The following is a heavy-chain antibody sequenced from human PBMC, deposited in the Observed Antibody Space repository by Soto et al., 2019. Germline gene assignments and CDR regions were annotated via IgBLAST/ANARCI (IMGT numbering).Heavy chain of an antibody. CDR1: GGSISSYY. CDR2: IYYSGST. D-gene: IGHD3-22*01. CDR3: ARDPFPDTSGYYYNY. Sequence: SETLSLTCTVSGGSISSYYWSWIRQPPGKGLEWIGYIYYSGSTNYNPSLKSRVTISVDTSKNQFSLKLSSVTAADTAVYYCARDPFPDTSGYYYNYWGQGTLVTVSS. V-gene: IGHV4-59*01. J-gene: IGHJ4*02.